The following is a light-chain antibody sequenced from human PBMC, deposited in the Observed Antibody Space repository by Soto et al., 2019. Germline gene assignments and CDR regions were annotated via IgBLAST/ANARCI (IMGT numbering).Light chain of an antibody. CDR3: QKYNTAPAT. V-gene: IGKV1-27*01. CDR1: QGISNY. Sequence: DIQMTQSPSSLSASVGDRVTITCRASQGISNYLAWYQQKPGKVPKLLIYAASTLQSGVPSRFSGSGSGTDFTHPITSLQPKDFATDYDQKYNTAPATFGGGTKVEIK. CDR2: AAS. J-gene: IGKJ4*01.